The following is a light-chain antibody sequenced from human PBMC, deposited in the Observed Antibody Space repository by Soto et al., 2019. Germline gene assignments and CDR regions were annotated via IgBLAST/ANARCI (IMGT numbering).Light chain of an antibody. Sequence: QSVLTQPASVSGSPGQSITISCTGSSSDVGGHNHVSWYQQHPGKAPKLIIYEVGNRPSGVSNRFSGSKSGNTASLTISGFQAEDEADSYCNSYTRGSTHVFGTGTKLTVL. J-gene: IGLJ1*01. CDR1: SSDVGGHNH. CDR3: NSYTRGSTHV. V-gene: IGLV2-14*01. CDR2: EVG.